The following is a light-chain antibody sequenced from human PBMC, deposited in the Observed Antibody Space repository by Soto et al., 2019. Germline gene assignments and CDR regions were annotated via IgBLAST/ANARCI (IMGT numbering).Light chain of an antibody. Sequence: EIVLTQSPATLSLSPGERATLSCRASQSVSSHLAWYQQKPGQAPRLLIYDASNRATGIPARFSGSGSGTDFTLTISSLEPEDFAVYYCQQHETFGQGTKVDIK. CDR1: QSVSSH. J-gene: IGKJ1*01. V-gene: IGKV3-11*01. CDR3: QQHET. CDR2: DAS.